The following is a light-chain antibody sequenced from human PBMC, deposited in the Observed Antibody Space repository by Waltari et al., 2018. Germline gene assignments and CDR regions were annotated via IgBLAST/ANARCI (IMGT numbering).Light chain of an antibody. V-gene: IGLV2-8*01. J-gene: IGLJ1*01. CDR3: SSFAGXINXXV. CDR1: SSDIGGXDY. Sequence: XSXLXQPPXAXGSPGQSVTISXTGTSSDIGGXDYVSWSQQHPGKAPRLTLFEVNKRPSGXXXRXSXSKSGXTTALTISGLXTADEAXXYCSSFAGXINXXVFXSGTKVTVL. CDR2: EVN.